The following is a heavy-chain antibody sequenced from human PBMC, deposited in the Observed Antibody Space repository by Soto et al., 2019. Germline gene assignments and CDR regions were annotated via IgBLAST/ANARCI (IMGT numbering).Heavy chain of an antibody. CDR3: ARDKDWAFDD. D-gene: IGHD3-9*01. J-gene: IGHJ4*02. V-gene: IGHV3-48*04. CDR1: GFTFSSYS. Sequence: GGSLRLSCVASGFTFSSYSMVWVRQAPGKGLEWVSYIFATSTTIYYADSVKGRFTVSRDDAQNSLFLLMNSLRAEDTAVYYCARDKDWAFDDWGQGSLVTVSS. CDR2: IFATSTTI.